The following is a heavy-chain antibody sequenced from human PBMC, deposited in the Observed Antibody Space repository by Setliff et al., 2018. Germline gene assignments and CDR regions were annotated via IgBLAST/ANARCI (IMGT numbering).Heavy chain of an antibody. CDR2: ISNGGGAV. V-gene: IGHV3-48*03. D-gene: IGHD2-15*01. CDR1: GFTFSNYE. CDR3: ARTCSGSGCYAGLES. J-gene: IGHJ4*02. Sequence: GGSLRLSCVASGFTFSNYEFNWVRQAPGKGLEWISYISNGGGAVKYADSVKGRFTISRDNAKSSLYLQMNSLRPEDTAVYYCARTCSGSGCYAGLESWGQGTPVTVSS.